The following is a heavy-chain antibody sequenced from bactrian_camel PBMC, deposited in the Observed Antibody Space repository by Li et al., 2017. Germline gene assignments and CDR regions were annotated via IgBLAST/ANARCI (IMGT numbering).Heavy chain of an antibody. D-gene: IGHD1*01. CDR3: AACRTRRNGRVTYNY. Sequence: VQLVESGGGLVQPGGSLRLSCAASGFTFSRHAMSWVRQAPGKGLEWVSGIKGDGSNAIYANAVKGRFTISRDNAKRTLYLQMNSLKPEDTAIYYCAACRTRRNGRVTYNYWGQGTQVTVS. CDR1: GFTFSRHA. CDR2: IKGDGSNA. V-gene: IGHV3S42*01. J-gene: IGHJ4*01.